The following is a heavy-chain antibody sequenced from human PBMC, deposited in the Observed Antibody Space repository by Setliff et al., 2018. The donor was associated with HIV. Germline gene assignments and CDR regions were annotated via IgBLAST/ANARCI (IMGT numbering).Heavy chain of an antibody. CDR3: AKIQNPQGYYYDSSGYYPHPGSPDY. J-gene: IGHJ4*02. CDR1: GFTFSSYG. V-gene: IGHV3-30*02. D-gene: IGHD3-22*01. Sequence: GGSLRLSCAASGFTFSSYGMHWVRQAPGKGLEWVAFIRYDGSNKYYADSVKGRFTISRDNSKNTLYLQMNSLRAEDTAVYYCAKIQNPQGYYYDSSGYYPHPGSPDYWGQGALVTVSS. CDR2: IRYDGSNK.